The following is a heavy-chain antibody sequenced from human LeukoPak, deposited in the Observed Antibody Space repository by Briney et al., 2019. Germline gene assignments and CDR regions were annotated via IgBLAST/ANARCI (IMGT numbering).Heavy chain of an antibody. CDR3: ARAGDSSSWTLDY. CDR1: GGSISSSSYY. J-gene: IGHJ4*02. CDR2: IYYSGST. Sequence: SETLSLTCTVSGGSISSSSYYWGWIRQPPGKGLEWIGSIYYSGSTYYNPSLKSRVTMSVDTSKDQFSLKLSSVTAADTAVYYCARAGDSSSWTLDYWGQGTLVTVSS. V-gene: IGHV4-39*07. D-gene: IGHD6-13*01.